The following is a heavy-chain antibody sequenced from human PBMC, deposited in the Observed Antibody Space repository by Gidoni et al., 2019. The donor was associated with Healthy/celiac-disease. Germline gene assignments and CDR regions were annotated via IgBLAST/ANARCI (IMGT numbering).Heavy chain of an antibody. CDR3: ATRELRSAFDI. J-gene: IGHJ3*02. D-gene: IGHD1-26*01. Sequence: EVQLLESGGGLVQPGGSLRLSCSASGSTFSSYAMSWVRQAPGQGLEWVSAISGSGGSTYYADSVKGRFTISRDNSKNTLYLQMNSLRAEDTAVYYCATRELRSAFDIWGQGTMVTVSS. CDR2: ISGSGGST. V-gene: IGHV3-23*01. CDR1: GSTFSSYA.